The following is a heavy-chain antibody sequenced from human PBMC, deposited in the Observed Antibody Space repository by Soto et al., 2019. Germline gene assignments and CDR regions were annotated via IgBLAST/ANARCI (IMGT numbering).Heavy chain of an antibody. CDR2: ISSSSSYI. CDR3: ARENSGNYPDY. D-gene: IGHD1-26*01. Sequence: GGSLRLSCAASGVTFSSYSMNWVRQAPGKGLEWVSSISSSSSYIYYADSVKGRFTISRDNAKNSLYLQMNSLRAEDTAVYYCARENSGNYPDYWGQGTLVTVSS. V-gene: IGHV3-21*01. J-gene: IGHJ4*02. CDR1: GVTFSSYS.